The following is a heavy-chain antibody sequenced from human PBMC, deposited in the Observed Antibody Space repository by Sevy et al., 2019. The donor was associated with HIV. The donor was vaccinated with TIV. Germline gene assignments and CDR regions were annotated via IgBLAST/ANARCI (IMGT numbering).Heavy chain of an antibody. CDR1: GFTFSSYS. CDR2: ITSSSSTI. J-gene: IGHJ6*02. V-gene: IGHV3-48*01. Sequence: GGSLRLSCAASGFTFSSYSMNWVRQAPGKGLEWVSYITSSSSTIYYADSVKGRFTISRDNAKNSLYLQMNSLRAEDTAVYYCARCSYDSRGYFYYFYGLDVWGQGTTVTVSS. D-gene: IGHD3-22*01. CDR3: ARCSYDSRGYFYYFYGLDV.